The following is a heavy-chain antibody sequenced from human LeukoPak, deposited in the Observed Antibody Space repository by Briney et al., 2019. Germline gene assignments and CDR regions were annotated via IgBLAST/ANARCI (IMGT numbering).Heavy chain of an antibody. CDR3: ARELLCSGGSCYFDY. D-gene: IGHD2-15*01. CDR2: IYYSGST. CDR1: GGSISSSSYY. Sequence: PSETLSLTCTISGGSISSSSYYWGWIRQPPGKGLEWIGRIYYSGSTYYNPSLKSRVTISVDTSKNQFSLKLSSVTAADTAVYYCARELLCSGGSCYFDYWGQGTLVTVSS. J-gene: IGHJ4*02. V-gene: IGHV4-39*02.